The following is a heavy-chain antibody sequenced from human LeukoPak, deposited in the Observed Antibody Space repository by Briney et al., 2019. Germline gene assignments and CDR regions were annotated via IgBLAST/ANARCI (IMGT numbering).Heavy chain of an antibody. D-gene: IGHD5-18*01. CDR1: GFTFTDYA. CDR3: AKDQVTNAFDI. V-gene: IGHV3-23*01. CDR2: ISGSAGST. J-gene: IGHJ3*02. Sequence: GGSLRLSCAASGFTFTDYAMTWVRQAPGKGLEWVSVISGSAGSTYYADSVKGRFTISRDNSKNTLYLQMNSLRAEDTALYYCAKDQVTNAFDIWGQGTMVTVSS.